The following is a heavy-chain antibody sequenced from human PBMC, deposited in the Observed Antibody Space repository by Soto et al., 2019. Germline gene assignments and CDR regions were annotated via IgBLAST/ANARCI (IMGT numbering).Heavy chain of an antibody. CDR2: VYYRGRS. CDR1: GSSVTNSSYY. D-gene: IGHD4-17*01. Sequence: PSENLSLTSTVTGSSVTNSSYYWGWIRQSPGKGLEWIGSVYYRGRSYSKSSVKSRVTISVDTSKNRFSLSLNSVTASDTAVYFCVSQRTTVPTQAYFDYWGPGALVTVSS. V-gene: IGHV4-39*01. J-gene: IGHJ4*02. CDR3: VSQRTTVPTQAYFDY.